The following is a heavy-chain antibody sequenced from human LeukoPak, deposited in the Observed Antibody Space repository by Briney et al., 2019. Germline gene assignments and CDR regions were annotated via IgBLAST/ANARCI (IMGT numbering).Heavy chain of an antibody. J-gene: IGHJ5*02. CDR1: GGTFNSYA. D-gene: IGHD5-18*01. CDR2: IIPIFGTT. CDR3: ARARRGYSYGLGNWFDP. V-gene: IGHV1-69*06. Sequence: SVKVSCKASGGTFNSYAISWVRQAPGQGLEWMGGIIPIFGTTNYARKFRGRVTLTADKSTRTAYMELSSLRSEDTAVCYCARARRGYSYGLGNWFDPWGQGTLVTVSS.